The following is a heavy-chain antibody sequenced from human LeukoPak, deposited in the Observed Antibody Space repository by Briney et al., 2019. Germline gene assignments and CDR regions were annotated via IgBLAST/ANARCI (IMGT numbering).Heavy chain of an antibody. Sequence: PGGSLRLSCAASGFTFSSYWMSWVRQAPGKGLEWVANIREDGNEKYYADSVKGQFTISRDNAKNSLFPQMDSLRAEDTAVYYCARLRREMATIFDYWGQGTLVTVSS. J-gene: IGHJ4*02. V-gene: IGHV3-7*01. CDR3: ARLRREMATIFDY. D-gene: IGHD5-24*01. CDR1: GFTFSSYW. CDR2: IREDGNEK.